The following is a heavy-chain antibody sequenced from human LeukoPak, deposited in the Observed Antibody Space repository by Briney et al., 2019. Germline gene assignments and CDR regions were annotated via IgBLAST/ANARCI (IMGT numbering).Heavy chain of an antibody. V-gene: IGHV3-53*01. D-gene: IGHD3-10*01. CDR1: GFTVSSSH. Sequence: GGSLRLSCAASGFTVSSSHMSWVRQAPGKGLEWVSVIYSGGSTYYADSVKGRFTISRDNSRTTVYLQINSLRPEDTAVYYCARDLFLPAIAMGGLDVWGHGTTVTVSS. CDR2: IYSGGST. CDR3: ARDLFLPAIAMGGLDV. J-gene: IGHJ6*02.